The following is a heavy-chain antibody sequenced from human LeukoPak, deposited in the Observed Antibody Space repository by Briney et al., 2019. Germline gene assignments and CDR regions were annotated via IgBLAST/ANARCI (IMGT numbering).Heavy chain of an antibody. CDR1: GFSVSNYY. J-gene: IGHJ5*02. CDR3: ARENFDP. V-gene: IGHV3-66*01. Sequence: PGGSLRLSCVASGFSVSNYYMSWVRQAPGKGLEWVSVISTGGGTSYTDSVKGRFTFSRDNSKNTLFLQMNSLRAEDTGVYYCARENFDPWGQGTQVTVSS. CDR2: ISTGGGT.